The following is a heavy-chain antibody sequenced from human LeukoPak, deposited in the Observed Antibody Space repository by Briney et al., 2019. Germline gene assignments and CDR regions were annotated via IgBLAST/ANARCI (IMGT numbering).Heavy chain of an antibody. CDR3: ARGGSYVHY. CDR2: INSGGSAT. Sequence: GGSLRLSCAASGFTFNSYEMNWVRQAPGKGLEWVSYINSGGSATYYADSVKGRFTISRDNAKNSLYLQMNSLRADDTAVYYCARGGSYVHYWGQGTLVTVSS. J-gene: IGHJ4*02. D-gene: IGHD1-26*01. V-gene: IGHV3-48*03. CDR1: GFTFNSYE.